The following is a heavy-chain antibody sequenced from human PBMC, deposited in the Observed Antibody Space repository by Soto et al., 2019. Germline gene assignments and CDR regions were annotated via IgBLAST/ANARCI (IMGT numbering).Heavy chain of an antibody. CDR2: INHSGST. CDR1: GGSFSGYY. Sequence: PSETLYLTCAVYGGSFSGYYWSWIRQPPGKGLEWIGEINHSGSTNYNPSLKSRVTISVDTSKNQFSLKLSSVTAADTAVYYCARGSALKPIDYWGQGTLVTVSS. CDR3: ARGSALKPIDY. V-gene: IGHV4-34*01. J-gene: IGHJ4*02.